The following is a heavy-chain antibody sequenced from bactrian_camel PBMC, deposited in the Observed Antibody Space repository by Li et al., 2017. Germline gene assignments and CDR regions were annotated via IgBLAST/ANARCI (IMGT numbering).Heavy chain of an antibody. Sequence: HVQLVESGGGSVRDGGSLNLTCTASGFTIDRPEMAWYRQAPGAECELVSRISRDDSTHYLDSVKGRFTVSLDKAKDTVYLQMNSLRPEDTAKYSCKMGGSLRCDGFWGPGTQVTVS. CDR3: KMGGSLRCDGF. J-gene: IGHJ6*01. CDR1: GFTIDRPE. V-gene: IGHV3S55*01. D-gene: IGHD3*01. CDR2: ISRDDST.